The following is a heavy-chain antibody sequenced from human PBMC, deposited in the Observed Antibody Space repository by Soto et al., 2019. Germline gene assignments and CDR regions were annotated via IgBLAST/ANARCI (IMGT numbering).Heavy chain of an antibody. V-gene: IGHV3-74*01. Sequence: GGSLSLSCAASGFTFRSYWMHWVRQAPGKGLVWVSRINSDGSSTSYADSVKGRFTISRDNAKNTLYLQMNSLRAEDTAVYYCARGITMVRGATDYWGQGTLVTVSS. J-gene: IGHJ4*02. D-gene: IGHD3-10*01. CDR2: INSDGSST. CDR1: GFTFRSYW. CDR3: ARGITMVRGATDY.